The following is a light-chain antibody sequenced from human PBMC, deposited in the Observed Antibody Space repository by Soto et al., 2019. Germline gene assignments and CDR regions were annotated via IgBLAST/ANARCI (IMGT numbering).Light chain of an antibody. CDR2: EGS. J-gene: IGLJ1*01. CDR1: SSDVGSYNL. V-gene: IGLV2-23*01. CDR3: CSYSISTTYV. Sequence: QSALTQPASVSGSPGQSITISCTGTSSDVGSYNLVSWYQQHPGKAPKLMIYEGSKRPSGVSNRFSGSKSGNTASLTISGLQAEDEDDYYCCSYSISTTYVSGTGTKVTVL.